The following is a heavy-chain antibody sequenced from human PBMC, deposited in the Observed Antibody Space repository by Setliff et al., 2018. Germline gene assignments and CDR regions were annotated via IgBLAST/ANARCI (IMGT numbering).Heavy chain of an antibody. CDR3: ARGPLQYYFDSSGYEYYFDY. CDR1: GYTFTGYY. J-gene: IGHJ4*02. D-gene: IGHD3-22*01. CDR2: INPNSGGT. V-gene: IGHV1-2*06. Sequence: ASVKVSCKASGYTFTGYYMHWVRQAPGQGLEWMGRINPNSGGTNYAQKFQGRVTMTRDTSISTAYMELSRLRSDDTAVYYCARGPLQYYFDSSGYEYYFDYWGQGTLVTV.